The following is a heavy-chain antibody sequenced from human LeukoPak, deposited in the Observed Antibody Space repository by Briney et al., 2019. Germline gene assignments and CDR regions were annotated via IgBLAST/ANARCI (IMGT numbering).Heavy chain of an antibody. CDR1: GFTFSSYA. V-gene: IGHV3-23*01. Sequence: GGSLRLSCATSGFTFSSYAMSWVRQAPGKGLEWVSAISGSGGSTYYADSVKGRFTISRDNSKNTLSLQMSSLRAEETAVYYCAKVDSSGWYGGVAFDIWGQGTVVIVSS. D-gene: IGHD6-19*01. CDR2: ISGSGGST. J-gene: IGHJ3*02. CDR3: AKVDSSGWYGGVAFDI.